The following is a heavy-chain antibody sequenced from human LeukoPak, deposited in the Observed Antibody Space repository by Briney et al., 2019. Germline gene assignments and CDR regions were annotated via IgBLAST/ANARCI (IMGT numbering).Heavy chain of an antibody. CDR3: AKYSDYGPRGWFDP. CDR2: ISGCGGST. D-gene: IGHD4-11*01. Sequence: PGGSLRLSCAASGFTFSSYAMSWVRQAPGKGLEWVSAISGCGGSTYYADSVKGRFTISRDNSKNTLYLQMNSLRAEDTAVYYCAKYSDYGPRGWFDPWGQGTLVTVSS. CDR1: GFTFSSYA. V-gene: IGHV3-23*01. J-gene: IGHJ5*02.